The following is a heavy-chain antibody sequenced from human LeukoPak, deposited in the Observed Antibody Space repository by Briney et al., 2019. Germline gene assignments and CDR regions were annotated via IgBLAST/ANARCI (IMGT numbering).Heavy chain of an antibody. V-gene: IGHV4-34*01. CDR2: INHSGST. CDR3: ARHETGGGLPYYYMDV. CDR1: GGSFSGYY. D-gene: IGHD7-27*01. J-gene: IGHJ6*03. Sequence: KPSETLSLTCAVYGGSFSGYYWSWIRQPPGKGLEWIGEINHSGSTNYNPSLKSRVTISVDTSKNQFSLKLSSVTAADTAVYYCARHETGGGLPYYYMDVWGKGTTVTISS.